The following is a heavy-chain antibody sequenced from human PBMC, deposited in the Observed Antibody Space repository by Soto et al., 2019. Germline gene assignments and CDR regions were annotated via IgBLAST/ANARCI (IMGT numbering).Heavy chain of an antibody. J-gene: IGHJ5*02. CDR3: AQGPPRGDFILNWFGP. CDR2: IVPVFGST. V-gene: IGHV1-69*06. D-gene: IGHD2-21*01. CDR1: GGTFTTNG. Sequence: QVQLVQSGNEVKKPGSSVKVSCKASGGTFTTNGIIWGRQAPGQGLEWMGGIVPVFGSTKYAQKFQGRLPITADRSTNTAYMDLSSLKSEDTATYYCAQGPPRGDFILNWFGPSGQGTLVTVSS.